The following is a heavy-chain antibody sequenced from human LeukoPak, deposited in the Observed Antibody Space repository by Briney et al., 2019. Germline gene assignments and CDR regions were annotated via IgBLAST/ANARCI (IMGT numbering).Heavy chain of an antibody. CDR2: ISGSGGST. V-gene: IGHV3-23*01. Sequence: GGSLRLSCAASGFTFRSYWMSWVRQAPGKGLEWVSAISGSGGSTYYADSVKGRFTISRDNSKNTLYLQMNSLRAEDTAVYYCAKEPGSGSDAFDIWGQGTMVTVSS. CDR1: GFTFRSYW. CDR3: AKEPGSGSDAFDI. D-gene: IGHD6-25*01. J-gene: IGHJ3*02.